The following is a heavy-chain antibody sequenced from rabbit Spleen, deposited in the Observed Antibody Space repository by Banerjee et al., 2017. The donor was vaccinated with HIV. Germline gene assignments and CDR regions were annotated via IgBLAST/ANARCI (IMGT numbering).Heavy chain of an antibody. CDR2: IYIGSRGST. CDR1: GFSFSSSYY. CDR3: ARDLLGVIGWNFYL. J-gene: IGHJ4*01. V-gene: IGHV1S40*01. Sequence: QSLEESGGDLVKPGASLTLTCAASGFSFSSSYYMCWVRQAPGKGLEWIGCIYIGSRGSTYYANWAKGRFTISRTSSTTVTLRMTSLTAADRTTYFCARDLLGVIGWNFYLWGPGTLVTVS. D-gene: IGHD1-1*01.